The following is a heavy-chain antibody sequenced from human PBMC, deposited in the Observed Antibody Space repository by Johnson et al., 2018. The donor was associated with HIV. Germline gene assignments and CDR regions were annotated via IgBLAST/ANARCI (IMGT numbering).Heavy chain of an antibody. CDR2: TRKKVNSYTT. D-gene: IGHD1-26*01. V-gene: IGHV3-72*01. J-gene: IGHJ3*02. Sequence: VQLVESGGGLVQPGGSLRLSCAASGFTFSDHNMDWVRQAPGKGLEWVGRTRKKVNSYTTEYAASVKGRFTVSRDDSKNSVYLQMNSLTPEDTAVYYCARGCGSRSGSPCYDPFDIWGQGTMVTVSS. CDR1: GFTFSDHN. CDR3: ARGCGSRSGSPCYDPFDI.